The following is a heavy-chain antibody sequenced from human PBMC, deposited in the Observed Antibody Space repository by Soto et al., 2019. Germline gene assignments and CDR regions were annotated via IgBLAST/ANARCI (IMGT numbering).Heavy chain of an antibody. CDR3: ARLAIFGVVLNWFDP. Sequence: GGSLRLSCAASGFTFSSYAMHWVRQAPGKGLEWVAVISYDGSNKYYADPVKGRFTISRDNSKNTLYLQVNSLRAEDTAVYYCARLAIFGVVLNWFDPWGQGTLVTVSS. CDR2: ISYDGSNK. J-gene: IGHJ5*02. D-gene: IGHD3-3*01. V-gene: IGHV3-30-3*01. CDR1: GFTFSSYA.